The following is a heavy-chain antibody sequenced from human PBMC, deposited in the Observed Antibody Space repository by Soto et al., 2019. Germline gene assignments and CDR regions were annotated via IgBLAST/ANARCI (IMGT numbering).Heavy chain of an antibody. CDR2: TNEGSGNT. CDR1: GYSFKNYA. V-gene: IGHV1-3*01. Sequence: GASVKVSCKATGYSFKNYAVHWVRQAPGQRLEWMGFTNEGSGNTRFSQKFQGRISITRDTSASTVYLDLSSLTSEDTAIYYCARDPRSVSGVVTLDHWGPGTLVTVSS. CDR3: ARDPRSVSGVVTLDH. D-gene: IGHD3-3*01. J-gene: IGHJ4*02.